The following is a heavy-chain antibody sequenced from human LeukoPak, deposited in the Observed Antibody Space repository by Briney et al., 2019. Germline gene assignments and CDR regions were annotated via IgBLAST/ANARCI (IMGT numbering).Heavy chain of an antibody. CDR3: ARQTRDGSGSRGYFFDF. J-gene: IGHJ4*02. Sequence: GESLKISCKGSGYIFTHNWLGWVRQMPGKGLEWMGIIYPGDSDTRYSPSFEGQVTISVDESSSTAYLQWSSLKASDTAMYYCARQTRDGSGSRGYFFDFWGQGTLVTVSS. CDR2: IYPGDSDT. CDR1: GYIFTHNW. V-gene: IGHV5-51*01. D-gene: IGHD3-10*01.